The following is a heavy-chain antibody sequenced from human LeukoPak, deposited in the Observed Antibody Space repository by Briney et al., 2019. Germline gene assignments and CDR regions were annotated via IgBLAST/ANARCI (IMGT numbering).Heavy chain of an antibody. J-gene: IGHJ6*02. V-gene: IGHV3-21*01. CDR3: ARDPEMADYGMDV. Sequence: GGSLRLSCAASGFTFSSYSMNWVRQAPGKGLEWVSSISSSSSYIYYADSVKGRFTISRDNAKNSLYLQMNSLRAEDTAVYYCARDPEMADYGMDVWGQGTTVTVSS. CDR1: GFTFSSYS. CDR2: ISSSSSYI. D-gene: IGHD5-24*01.